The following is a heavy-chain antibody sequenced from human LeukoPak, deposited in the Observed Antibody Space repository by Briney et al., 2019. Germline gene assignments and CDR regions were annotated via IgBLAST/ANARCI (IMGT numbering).Heavy chain of an antibody. J-gene: IGHJ4*02. V-gene: IGHV3-53*01. CDR2: IYSGGST. CDR1: GFTVSSNY. Sequence: GGPLRLSCAASGFTVSSNYMSWVRQAPGKGLEWVSVIYSGGSTYYADSVKGRFTISRDNSKNTLYLQMNSLRAEDTAVYYCARMSIAGEFDYWGQGTLVTVSS. D-gene: IGHD1-14*01. CDR3: ARMSIAGEFDY.